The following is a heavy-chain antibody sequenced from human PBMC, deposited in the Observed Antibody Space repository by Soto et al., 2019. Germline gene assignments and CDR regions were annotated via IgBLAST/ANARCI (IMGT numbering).Heavy chain of an antibody. CDR1: GLTVSSNY. CDR2: IYSGGST. CDR3: ARETPEGPYDY. V-gene: IGHV3-66*01. Sequence: GGSLRLSCAASGLTVSSNYMSWVRQAPGKGLEWVSVIYSGGSTYYADSVKGRFTISRDNSRNTLYLQMNSLRAEDTAVYYCARETPEGPYDYWGQGTLVTVSS. J-gene: IGHJ4*02.